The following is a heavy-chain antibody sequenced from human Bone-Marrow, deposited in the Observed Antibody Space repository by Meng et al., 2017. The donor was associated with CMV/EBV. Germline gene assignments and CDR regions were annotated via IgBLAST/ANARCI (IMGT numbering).Heavy chain of an antibody. J-gene: IGHJ4*02. V-gene: IGHV3-23*01. CDR2: ISGSGGST. Sequence: SGCTFSSYAMSWVRQAPGKGLEWVSAISGSGGSTYYADSVKGRFTISRDNSKNTLYLQMNSLRAEDTAVYYCAKLTMAVTNTSPKDYWGQGTLVTVSS. D-gene: IGHD4-23*01. CDR1: GCTFSSYA. CDR3: AKLTMAVTNTSPKDY.